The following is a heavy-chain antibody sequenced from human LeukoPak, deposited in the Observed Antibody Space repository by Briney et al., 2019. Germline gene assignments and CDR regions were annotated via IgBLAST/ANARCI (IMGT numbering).Heavy chain of an antibody. D-gene: IGHD2/OR15-2a*01. J-gene: IGHJ4*02. Sequence: GGSLRLSCAASGFTHSNAWMGCVRQAPGKGLEWVGRIKSKSDGGTTDYAEPVKGRFTISRDDSKNMMYLEMISLKTEDTAVYYCSAPLQRYCNRNYCYATPGRNWGQRTLVTVSS. CDR3: SAPLQRYCNRNYCYATPGRN. V-gene: IGHV3-15*01. CDR2: IKSKSDGGTT. CDR1: GFTHSNAW.